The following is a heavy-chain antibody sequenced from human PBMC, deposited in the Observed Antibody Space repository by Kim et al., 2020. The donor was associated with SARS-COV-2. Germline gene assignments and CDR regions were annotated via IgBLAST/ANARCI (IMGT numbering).Heavy chain of an antibody. J-gene: IGHJ2*01. Sequence: SGKGRFTMSRDNAKNCLYLEMNSLRAEDTALYYCGKVGTRGGGADWYFDRWGRGTLVTVSS. V-gene: IGHV3-9*01. CDR3: GKVGTRGGGADWYFDR. D-gene: IGHD2-21*01.